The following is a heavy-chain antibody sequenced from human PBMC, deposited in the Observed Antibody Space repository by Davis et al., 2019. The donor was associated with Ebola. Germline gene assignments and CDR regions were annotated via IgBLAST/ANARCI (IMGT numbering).Heavy chain of an antibody. CDR3: AKDRKQLVGIDH. CDR2: TWFDGSPT. CDR1: GFTFINSG. Sequence: PEGSLRLSCAASGFTFINSGMHWVRQAPGKGLEWLAVTWFDGSPTYYADSVRGRFAVSRDNSMTTLYLQMNNLRVEDTAVYYCAKDRKQLVGIDHWGQGTLVTVSS. D-gene: IGHD1-1*01. V-gene: IGHV3-33*03. J-gene: IGHJ4*02.